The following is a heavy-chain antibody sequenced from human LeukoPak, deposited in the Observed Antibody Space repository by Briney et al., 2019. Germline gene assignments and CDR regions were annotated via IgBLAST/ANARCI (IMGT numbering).Heavy chain of an antibody. CDR2: ISSSSNYI. Sequence: GGSLRLSCAASGFTFSSYSMSWVRQAPGKGLEWVSSISSSSNYIYYADSVKGRFTISRDNAKNSLYLQMNSLRAEDTAVYYCTRGGKAFDIWGQGTMVTVSS. J-gene: IGHJ3*02. V-gene: IGHV3-21*01. D-gene: IGHD3-16*01. CDR3: TRGGKAFDI. CDR1: GFTFSSYS.